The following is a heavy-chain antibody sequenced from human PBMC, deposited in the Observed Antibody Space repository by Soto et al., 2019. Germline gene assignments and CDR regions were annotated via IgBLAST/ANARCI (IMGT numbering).Heavy chain of an antibody. Sequence: EVQLLESGGGLAQRGGSLRLSCAASGFAFSTYAMNWVRQAPGKGLEWISTVSGSGDTTFYADSVKGRFTISRDNSNNTLLWQMKSLRAEDTAVYFCAKDKGGRSGAATSRNWLDPWGQGTLGSVSS. CDR3: AKDKGGRSGAATSRNWLDP. V-gene: IGHV3-23*01. CDR1: GFAFSTYA. D-gene: IGHD4-17*01. J-gene: IGHJ5*02. CDR2: VSGSGDTT.